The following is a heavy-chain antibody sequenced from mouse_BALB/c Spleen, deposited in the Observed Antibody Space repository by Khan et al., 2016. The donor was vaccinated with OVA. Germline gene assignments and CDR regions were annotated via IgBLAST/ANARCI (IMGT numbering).Heavy chain of an antibody. CDR3: TLYYDYDGLAY. D-gene: IGHD2-4*01. V-gene: IGHV1S81*02. Sequence: QVQLMESGAELVKPGASVKLSCKATGYTFTNYHMFWVKQRPGQGLEWIGEINPRNGDTNFNEKFKSKATLTVDKSSSTAYMQLSSLTSEDSAVYYCTLYYDYDGLAYWGQGTLVTVSA. CDR2: INPRNGDT. CDR1: GYTFTNYH. J-gene: IGHJ3*01.